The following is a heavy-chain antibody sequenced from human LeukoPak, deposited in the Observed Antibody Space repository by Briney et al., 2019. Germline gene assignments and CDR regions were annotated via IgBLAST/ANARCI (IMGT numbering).Heavy chain of an antibody. V-gene: IGHV3-49*04. CDR3: TGDLNWSFDY. CDR1: GFTFGDYA. Sequence: GGSLRLSCTASGFTFGDYAMSWVRQAPGKGLEWIGFIRSKGYGGTTEYAASVKGRFTISRDDSKSIAYLQMDSLKTEDTAVYYCTGDLNWSFDYWGQGTLVTVS. J-gene: IGHJ4*02. D-gene: IGHD1-1*01. CDR2: IRSKGYGGTT.